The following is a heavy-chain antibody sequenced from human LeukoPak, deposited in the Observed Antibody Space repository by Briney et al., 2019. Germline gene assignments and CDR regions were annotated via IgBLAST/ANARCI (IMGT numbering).Heavy chain of an antibody. V-gene: IGHV1-18*01. CDR1: GYTFTSYG. Sequence: ASVKVSCKASGYTFTSYGISWVRQAPGQGLEWMRWISAYNGNTNYAQKLQGRVTMTTDTSTSTAYMELRSLRSDDTAVYYCARDCSGGSCYDNYFDYWGQGTLVTVSS. J-gene: IGHJ4*02. CDR2: ISAYNGNT. D-gene: IGHD2-15*01. CDR3: ARDCSGGSCYDNYFDY.